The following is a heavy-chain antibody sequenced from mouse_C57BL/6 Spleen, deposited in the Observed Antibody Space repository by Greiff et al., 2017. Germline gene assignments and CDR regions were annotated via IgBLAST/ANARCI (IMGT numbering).Heavy chain of an antibody. CDR2: IYPGDGDT. D-gene: IGHD4-1*01. CDR1: GYAFSSSW. Sequence: VQLQQSGPELVKPGASVKISCKASGYAFSSSWMNWVKQRPGKGLEWIGRIYPGDGDTNYNGKFKGKATLTADKSSSTAYMQLSSLTSEDSAVYFCARSGTGTGEFPYWGQGTLVTVSA. V-gene: IGHV1-82*01. CDR3: ARSGTGTGEFPY. J-gene: IGHJ3*01.